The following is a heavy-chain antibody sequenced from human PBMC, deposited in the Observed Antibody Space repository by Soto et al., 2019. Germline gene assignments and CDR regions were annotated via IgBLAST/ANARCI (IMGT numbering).Heavy chain of an antibody. CDR1: GGSISSYY. CDR2: IYYSGST. Sequence: SETLSLTCTVSGGSISSYYWSWIRQPPGKGLEWIGYIYYSGSTNYNPSLKSRVTISVDTSKNQFSLKLSSVTAADTAVYYCARQRGFMRAAAGKVGNWFDPWGQGPRSPSPQ. V-gene: IGHV4-59*08. CDR3: ARQRGFMRAAAGKVGNWFDP. D-gene: IGHD6-13*01. J-gene: IGHJ5*02.